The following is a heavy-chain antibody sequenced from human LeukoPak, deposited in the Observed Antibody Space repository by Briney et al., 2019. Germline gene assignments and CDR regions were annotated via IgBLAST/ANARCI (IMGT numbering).Heavy chain of an antibody. Sequence: ASVKVSCKASGGTFSSYAISWVRQAPGQGLEWMGIINPSGGSTSYAQKFQGRVTMTRDTSTSTVYMELSSLRSEDTAVYYCASLVGDDGLYYWGQGTLVTVSS. CDR2: INPSGGST. CDR1: GGTFSSYA. D-gene: IGHD3-16*01. V-gene: IGHV1-46*01. J-gene: IGHJ4*02. CDR3: ASLVGDDGLYY.